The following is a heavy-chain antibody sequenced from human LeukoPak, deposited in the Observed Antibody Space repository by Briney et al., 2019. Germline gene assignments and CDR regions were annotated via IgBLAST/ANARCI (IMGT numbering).Heavy chain of an antibody. CDR3: ARDPYSSTWSYGMDV. J-gene: IGHJ6*02. V-gene: IGHV3-7*05. D-gene: IGHD6-6*01. Sequence: AGGSLRLSCAASGFTFSSYWMSWVRQAPGKGLEWVANIKQDGSGEVYVDSVRGRFTISRDNAKNSLFLQMNTLRPEDTAVYYCARDPYSSTWSYGMDVWGQGTTVTVSS. CDR1: GFTFSSYW. CDR2: IKQDGSGE.